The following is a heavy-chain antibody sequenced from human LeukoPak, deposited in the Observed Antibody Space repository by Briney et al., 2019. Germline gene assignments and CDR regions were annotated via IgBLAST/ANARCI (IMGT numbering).Heavy chain of an antibody. D-gene: IGHD3-10*01. J-gene: IGHJ4*02. CDR3: ARGFYGSGTGFDY. CDR2: INHSGST. CDR1: GGSFSGYY. V-gene: IGHV4-34*01. Sequence: KPSETLSLTCAVYGGSFSGYYWSWIRQPPGKGLEWIGEINHSGSTNYNPSLKSRVTISVDTSKNQFSLKLSSVTAADTAVYYCARGFYGSGTGFDYWGQGTLVTVSS.